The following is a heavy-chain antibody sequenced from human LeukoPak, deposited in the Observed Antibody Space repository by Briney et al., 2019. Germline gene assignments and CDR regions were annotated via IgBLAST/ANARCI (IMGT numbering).Heavy chain of an antibody. CDR3: ATGGAYSSSLIHGMDV. Sequence: GASVKVSCKASGYTFTGYYMHWVRQAPGQGLEWMGWINPNSGGTNYAQKFQGRVTMTRDTSISTAYMELSRLRSDDTAVYYCATGGAYSSSLIHGMDVWGQGTTVTVSS. CDR2: INPNSGGT. D-gene: IGHD6-13*01. CDR1: GYTFTGYY. J-gene: IGHJ6*02. V-gene: IGHV1-2*02.